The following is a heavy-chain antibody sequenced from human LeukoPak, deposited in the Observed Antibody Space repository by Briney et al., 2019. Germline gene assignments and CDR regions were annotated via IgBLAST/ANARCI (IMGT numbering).Heavy chain of an antibody. CDR1: GYTFTSYS. CDR3: ARGRMRRTNWFDP. CDR2: MNPNSGNT. V-gene: IGHV1-8*02. D-gene: IGHD2-8*01. Sequence: ASVKVSCKASGYTFTSYSISWVRQAPGQGLEWMGWMNPNSGNTGYAQKFQGRVTMTRNTSISTAYMELSSLRSEDTAVYYCARGRMRRTNWFDPWGQGTLVTVSS. J-gene: IGHJ5*02.